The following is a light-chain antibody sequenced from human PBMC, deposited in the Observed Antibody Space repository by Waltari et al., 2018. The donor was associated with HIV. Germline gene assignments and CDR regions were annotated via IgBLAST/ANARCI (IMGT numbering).Light chain of an antibody. J-gene: IGLJ3*02. V-gene: IGLV1-47*01. CDR1: GSNIGSNS. Sequence: QSILTQPPSTSGTPGQRVTISCSGSGSNIGSNSVSWYQLLLGTAPKLRIYRNNRRPSGVPDRFSGSKSATSASLAIGGLRSEDEADYYCAAWDDSLSGPVFGGGTKLTVL. CDR2: RNN. CDR3: AAWDDSLSGPV.